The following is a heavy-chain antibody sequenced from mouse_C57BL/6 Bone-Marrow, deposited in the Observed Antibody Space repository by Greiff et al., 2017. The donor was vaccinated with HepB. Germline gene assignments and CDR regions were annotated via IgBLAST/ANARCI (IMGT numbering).Heavy chain of an antibody. CDR2: IDPSDSYT. CDR1: GYTFTSYC. Sequence: VQLQQPGAELVKPGASVKLSCKASGYTFTSYCMQWVKQRPGQGLEWIGEIDPSDSYTNYNQKFKGKATLTVDTSSSTAYMQLSSLTSEDSAVYYCARSFAYWGQGTLVTVSA. J-gene: IGHJ3*01. V-gene: IGHV1-50*01. CDR3: ARSFAY.